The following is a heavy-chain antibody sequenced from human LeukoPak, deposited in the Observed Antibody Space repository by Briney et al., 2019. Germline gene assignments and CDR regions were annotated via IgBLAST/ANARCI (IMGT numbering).Heavy chain of an antibody. Sequence: SETLSLTCAVYGGSFSGYYWSWIRQPPGKGLEWIGEINHSGSTNYNPSLESRVTISVDTSKNQFSLKLSSVTAADTAVYYCARGLGRYYYYGMDVWGQGTTVTVSS. CDR1: GGSFSGYY. D-gene: IGHD3-16*01. CDR3: ARGLGRYYYYGMDV. CDR2: INHSGST. V-gene: IGHV4-34*01. J-gene: IGHJ6*02.